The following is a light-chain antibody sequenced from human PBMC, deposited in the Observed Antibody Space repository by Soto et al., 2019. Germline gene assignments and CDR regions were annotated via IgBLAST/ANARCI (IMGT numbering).Light chain of an antibody. V-gene: IGKV3-15*01. J-gene: IGKJ1*01. CDR1: QSVSRT. Sequence: EIVMTQSPASLSVSPGERATLSCRASQSVSRTLAWYQQKPGQAPRLLIYGASTRATGIPARFSGRGSGTDFTLTISSLQSEDFAVYYCQQYGSSPWTFGQGTKVEIK. CDR2: GAS. CDR3: QQYGSSPWT.